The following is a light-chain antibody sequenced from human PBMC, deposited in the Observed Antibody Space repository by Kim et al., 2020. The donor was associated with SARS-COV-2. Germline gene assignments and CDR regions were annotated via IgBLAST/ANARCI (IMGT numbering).Light chain of an antibody. CDR1: GGYSNYK. J-gene: IGLJ3*02. CDR3: GADHGSGSNFVSWV. V-gene: IGLV9-49*01. Sequence: ALSGGYSNYKVDWYQQRPGKGPRFVMRVGAGGIVGSKGDGIPDRFSVLGSGLNRYLTIKNIQEEDESDYHCGADHGSGSNFVSWVFGGGTKLTVL. CDR2: VGAGGIVG.